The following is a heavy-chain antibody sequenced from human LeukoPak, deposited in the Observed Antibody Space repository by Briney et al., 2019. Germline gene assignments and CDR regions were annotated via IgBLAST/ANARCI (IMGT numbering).Heavy chain of an antibody. CDR1: GFTFSSYA. J-gene: IGHJ4*02. V-gene: IGHV3-23*01. CDR2: ISGSVGST. CDR3: EKEKYSDY. Sequence: GGSLRLSCAASGFTFSSYAMSWVRQAPGKGLEWVSAISGSVGSTYYADSVKGRFTIARDNSKTTLYLQMNSLRAEDTAVYDCEKEKYSDYRGQGTLVTVSS. D-gene: IGHD5-12*01.